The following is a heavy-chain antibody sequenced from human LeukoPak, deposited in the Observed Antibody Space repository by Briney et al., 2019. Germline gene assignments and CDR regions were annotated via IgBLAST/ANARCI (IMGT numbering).Heavy chain of an antibody. J-gene: IGHJ4*02. Sequence: SETLSLTCTVSGGSISSSSYYWGWIRQPPGKGLEWIGSIYYSGSTYYNPSLKSRVTISVDTSKNQFSLKLSSVTAADTAVYYCARARSKGYYYDSSGYYGGYFDYWGQGTLVTVSS. D-gene: IGHD3-22*01. CDR2: IYYSGST. V-gene: IGHV4-39*07. CDR3: ARARSKGYYYDSSGYYGGYFDY. CDR1: GGSISSSSYY.